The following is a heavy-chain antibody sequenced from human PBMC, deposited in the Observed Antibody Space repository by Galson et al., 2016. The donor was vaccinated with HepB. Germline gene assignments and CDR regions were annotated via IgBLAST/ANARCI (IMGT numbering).Heavy chain of an antibody. CDR3: AIRPRRNPMVRGVLSTWFDP. Sequence: SETLSLTCAVYGGSFSDCYWSWIRQPPGKGLEWIGEINHSGSTYYNPSLKSRVTMSVDTSKNQFSLRLTSLTAADTAMYYCAIRPRRNPMVRGVLSTWFDPWGQGTLVTVSS. J-gene: IGHJ5*02. D-gene: IGHD3-10*01. V-gene: IGHV4-34*01. CDR1: GGSFSDCY. CDR2: INHSGST.